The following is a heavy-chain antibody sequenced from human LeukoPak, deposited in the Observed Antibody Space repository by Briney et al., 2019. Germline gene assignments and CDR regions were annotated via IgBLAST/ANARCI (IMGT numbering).Heavy chain of an antibody. CDR1: GFTFGDYA. Sequence: QPGRSLRLSCTSSGFTFGDYAMSWVRQAPGEGVEWGGFIRSKGYGGTTEYAASVKGRFTISRDESKSIAYLQMNSLKTEDTAVYYCVRVVTRVIFDYWGQGTLVTVSS. CDR2: IRSKGYGGTT. V-gene: IGHV3-49*04. CDR3: VRVVTRVIFDY. D-gene: IGHD5-18*01. J-gene: IGHJ4*02.